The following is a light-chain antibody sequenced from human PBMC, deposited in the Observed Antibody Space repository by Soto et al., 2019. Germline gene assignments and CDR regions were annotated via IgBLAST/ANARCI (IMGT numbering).Light chain of an antibody. Sequence: DIQMTQSPSSLSASLGDRVIITCRASQTISTYLNWYQQKPGKAPKLLIYAASSLQSGVPSRFSGSGSGADFTLTISSLQPEDFATYYCQQSLTIPYIFGQGTKLEIK. CDR1: QTISTY. CDR2: AAS. CDR3: QQSLTIPYI. V-gene: IGKV1-39*01. J-gene: IGKJ2*01.